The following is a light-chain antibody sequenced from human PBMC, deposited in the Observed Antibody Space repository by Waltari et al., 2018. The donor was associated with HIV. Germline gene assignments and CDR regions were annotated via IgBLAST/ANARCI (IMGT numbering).Light chain of an antibody. J-gene: IGKJ4*01. Sequence: DIKFTQSPSFLSASVGDRVTITCRASQSINHFLAWYQQKPGKAPKLLIYSTSTLYSGFPSSFSGSGSGTEFTLTISSLQPEDFATYYCQQVNRSPLTFGGGTKVEIK. V-gene: IGKV1-9*01. CDR1: QSINHF. CDR3: QQVNRSPLT. CDR2: STS.